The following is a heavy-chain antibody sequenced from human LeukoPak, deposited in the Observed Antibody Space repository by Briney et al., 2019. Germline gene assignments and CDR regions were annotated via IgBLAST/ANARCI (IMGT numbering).Heavy chain of an antibody. CDR2: ITHDGREK. D-gene: IGHD6-13*01. V-gene: IGHV3-7*01. J-gene: IGHJ4*02. CDR1: GFTFSSYW. CDR3: ARVYRHSSSWYFFTRYFDY. Sequence: GGSLRLSCAASGFTFSSYWRSWVRQAPGKGLEWVANITHDGREKYYVDSVNGRFTISRDNAKNSLYLQMNSLRAEDTAVYYCARVYRHSSSWYFFTRYFDYWGQGTLVTVSS.